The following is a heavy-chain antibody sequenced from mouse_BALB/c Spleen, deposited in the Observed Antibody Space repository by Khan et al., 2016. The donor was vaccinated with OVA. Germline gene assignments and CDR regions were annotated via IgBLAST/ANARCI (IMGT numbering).Heavy chain of an antibody. CDR3: ARAYCSSLGYYAVDY. CDR1: GFSLSRYN. V-gene: IGHV2-6-4*01. CDR2: IWSGGST. J-gene: IGHJ4*01. D-gene: IGHD1-1*01. Sequence: QVQLKQSGPGLVAPSQSLSITCTVSGFSLSRYNVHWIRQPPGKGLEWLGMIWSGGSTDYNSAVKSRLSISKDNSKSQVFLKMNSLQTDDTAMYYGARAYCSSLGYYAVDYWGQGTSVTVSA.